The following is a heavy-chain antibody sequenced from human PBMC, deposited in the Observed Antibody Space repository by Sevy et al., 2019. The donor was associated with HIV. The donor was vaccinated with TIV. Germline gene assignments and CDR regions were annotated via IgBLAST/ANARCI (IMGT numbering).Heavy chain of an antibody. CDR2: IWYDGSNK. D-gene: IGHD4-17*01. CDR1: GFTFSSYG. V-gene: IGHV3-33*01. J-gene: IGHJ5*02. Sequence: GGSLRLSCAASGFTFSSYGMHWVRQAPGKGLEWVAVIWYDGSNKYYAESVKGRFTISGGNSKNTLYLQMNSLRAEDTAVYYCARGYGDYARGIFELDPWGQGTLVTVSS. CDR3: ARGYGDYARGIFELDP.